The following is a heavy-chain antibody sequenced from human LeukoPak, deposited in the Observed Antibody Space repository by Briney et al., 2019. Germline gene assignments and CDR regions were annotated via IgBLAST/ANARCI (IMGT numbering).Heavy chain of an antibody. Sequence: SETLSLTCTVSGYSISSGYYWGWIRQPPGKGLEWIGSIYHSGSTYYNPSLKSRVTISVDTSKNQFSLKLSSVTAADTAVYYCARGVKGPILYYGSGSYYYGYWGQGTLVTVSS. CDR1: GYSISSGYY. D-gene: IGHD3-10*01. V-gene: IGHV4-38-2*02. CDR3: ARGVKGPILYYGSGSYYYGY. J-gene: IGHJ4*02. CDR2: IYHSGST.